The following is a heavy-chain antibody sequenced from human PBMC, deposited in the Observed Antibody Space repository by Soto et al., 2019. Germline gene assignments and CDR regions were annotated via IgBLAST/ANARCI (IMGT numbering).Heavy chain of an antibody. CDR1: GGSISSGDYY. D-gene: IGHD3-22*01. Sequence: PSETLSLTCTVSGGSISSGDYYWSWIRQPPGKGLEWIGYIYYSGSTYYNPSLKSRVTISVDTSKNQFSLKLSSVTAADTAVYYCARGEPTYYYDSSGYPTGADWFDPWGQGTLVTVSS. CDR2: IYYSGST. CDR3: ARGEPTYYYDSSGYPTGADWFDP. V-gene: IGHV4-30-4*01. J-gene: IGHJ5*02.